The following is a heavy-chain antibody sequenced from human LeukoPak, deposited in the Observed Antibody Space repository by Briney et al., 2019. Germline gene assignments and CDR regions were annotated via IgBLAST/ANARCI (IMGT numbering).Heavy chain of an antibody. CDR1: GGSISSSSSY. J-gene: IGHJ4*02. V-gene: IGHV4-61*01. CDR3: ARVDSIAAVDY. CDR2: IFYSGST. D-gene: IGHD6-13*01. Sequence: SETLSLTCTVSGGSISSSSSYWSWIRQPPGKGLEWIGYIFYSGSTNYNPSLKSRVTISVDTSKNQFSLKLNSVTAADTAVYYCARVDSIAAVDYWGQGTLVTVSS.